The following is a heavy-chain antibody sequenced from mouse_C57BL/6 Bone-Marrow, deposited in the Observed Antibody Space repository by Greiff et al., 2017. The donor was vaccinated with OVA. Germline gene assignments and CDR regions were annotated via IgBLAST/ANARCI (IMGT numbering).Heavy chain of an antibody. Sequence: QVQLKQPGAELVKPGASVKMSCKASGYTFTSYWITWVKQRPGQGLEWIGDIYPGSGSTNYNEKVKSKATLTVDTSSSTAYMQLSSLTSEDSAVYYCATSIYYDYDVGFAYWGQGTLVTVSA. D-gene: IGHD2-4*01. V-gene: IGHV1-55*01. CDR1: GYTFTSYW. J-gene: IGHJ3*01. CDR3: ATSIYYDYDVGFAY. CDR2: IYPGSGST.